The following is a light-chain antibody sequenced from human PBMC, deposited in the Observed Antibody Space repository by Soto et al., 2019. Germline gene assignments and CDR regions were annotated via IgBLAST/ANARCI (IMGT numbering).Light chain of an antibody. CDR2: AAT. Sequence: DIQLTQSPSSLSASVGDRVNITCRASQNISTYLNWYQQKPGKAPTLLIYAATTLQSGVPSTFSGSASGTDFSLTISSLQPGDVATYYCQQSYSTLYTFGQGTKLEIK. CDR3: QQSYSTLYT. V-gene: IGKV1-39*01. J-gene: IGKJ2*01. CDR1: QNISTY.